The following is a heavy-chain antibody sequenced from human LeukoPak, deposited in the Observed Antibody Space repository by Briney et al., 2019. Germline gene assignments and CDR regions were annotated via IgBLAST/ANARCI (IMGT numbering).Heavy chain of an antibody. CDR1: GDSVSGTSAA. D-gene: IGHD4-17*01. CDR3: AGSNYGYYVY. V-gene: IGHV6-1*01. Sequence: SQTLSLTCAISGDSVSGTSAAWNWIRLSPSRGLEWLGRTYYRSKWYNDYAPSVKSRITINPDTSKNQFSLQLNSVTPEDTAVYYCAGSNYGYYVYWGQGTLVNVSS. CDR2: TYYRSKWYN. J-gene: IGHJ4*02.